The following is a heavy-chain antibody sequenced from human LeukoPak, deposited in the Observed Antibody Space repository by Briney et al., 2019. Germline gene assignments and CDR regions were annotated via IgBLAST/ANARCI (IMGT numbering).Heavy chain of an antibody. V-gene: IGHV3-30*04. CDR1: GFTFSNYA. CDR3: AKDDGIYYDSSGYYSVGY. J-gene: IGHJ4*02. CDR2: ISYDGKNK. Sequence: GGSLRLSCAASGFTFSNYAIHWVRQAPGMGLEWVAVISYDGKNKYYADSVKGRFTISRDNSKNTLYLQMNSLRAEDTAVYYCAKDDGIYYDSSGYYSVGYWGQGTLVTVSS. D-gene: IGHD3-22*01.